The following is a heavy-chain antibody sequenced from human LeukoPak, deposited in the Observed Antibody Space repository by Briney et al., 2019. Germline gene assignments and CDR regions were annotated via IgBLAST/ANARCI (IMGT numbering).Heavy chain of an antibody. Sequence: ASVKVSCTASGYTFTRYYMHWVRQAPGQGLEWMGIINPSGGSTCYAQKFQGRVTMTRDMSTSTVYMELSSLRSEDTAVYYCARGRAIYGVVITNWFDPWGQGTLVTVSS. J-gene: IGHJ5*02. V-gene: IGHV1-46*01. CDR2: INPSGGST. D-gene: IGHD3-3*01. CDR1: GYTFTRYY. CDR3: ARGRAIYGVVITNWFDP.